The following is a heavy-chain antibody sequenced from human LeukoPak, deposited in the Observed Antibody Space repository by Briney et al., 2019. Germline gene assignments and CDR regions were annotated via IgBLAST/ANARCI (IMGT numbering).Heavy chain of an antibody. CDR3: ASHPRIVAVPAVRNWYFDL. J-gene: IGHJ2*01. CDR1: GGSISSNNW. Sequence: PSETLSLTCAVSGGSISSNNWWSWVRQPPGKGLEWIGEVYHSGSTSYNPSLLSRVTISVDKSKNQFSLEMRSVTAADTAVYYCASHPRIVAVPAVRNWYFDLWGRGTLVTVSS. V-gene: IGHV4-4*02. CDR2: VYHSGST. D-gene: IGHD2-2*01.